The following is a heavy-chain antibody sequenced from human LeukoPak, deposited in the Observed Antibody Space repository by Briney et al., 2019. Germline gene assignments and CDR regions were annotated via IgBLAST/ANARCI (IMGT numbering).Heavy chain of an antibody. CDR1: GFTFSSYW. J-gene: IGHJ4*02. D-gene: IGHD3-10*01. CDR2: IKKDASDK. V-gene: IGHV3-7*01. CDR3: VGGPGY. Sequence: GGSLRLSCAASGFTFSSYWMSWVRQAPGKGLEWVANIKKDASDKYYVDSVKGRFTISRDNAKNSLFLQMDSLRVEDTAVYYCVGGPGYWGKGTLVTVSP.